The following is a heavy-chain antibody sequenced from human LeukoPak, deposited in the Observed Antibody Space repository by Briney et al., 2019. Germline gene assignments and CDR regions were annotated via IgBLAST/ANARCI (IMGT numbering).Heavy chain of an antibody. Sequence: GGSLRLSCAASGFTFSSYSMNWVRQAPGKGLEWVANIKEDGSEKYYVDSVKGRFTISRDNAKNSLYLQMNSLRAEDTAVYYCARRYFDYWGQGTLVTVSS. J-gene: IGHJ4*02. CDR2: IKEDGSEK. CDR1: GFTFSSYS. CDR3: ARRYFDY. V-gene: IGHV3-7*03.